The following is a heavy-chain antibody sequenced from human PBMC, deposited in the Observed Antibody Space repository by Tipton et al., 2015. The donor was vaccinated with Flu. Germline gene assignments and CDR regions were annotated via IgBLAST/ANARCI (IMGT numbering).Heavy chain of an antibody. J-gene: IGHJ3*02. V-gene: IGHV4-39*07. CDR3: ASYYGSGSNAFDI. CDR2: IYYSGST. Sequence: TLSLTCTVSGGSISSSSYYWGWIRQPPGKGLEWIGSIYYSGSTYYNPSLKSRVTISVDTSKNQFSLKLRSVTAADTAVYYWASYYGSGSNAFDIWGQGTMVTVSS. D-gene: IGHD3-10*01. CDR1: GGSISSSSYY.